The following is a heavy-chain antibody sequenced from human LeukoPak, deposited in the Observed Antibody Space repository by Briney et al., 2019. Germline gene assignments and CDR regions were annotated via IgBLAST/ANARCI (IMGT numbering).Heavy chain of an antibody. Sequence: SETLSLTCAVYGGSFSGYYWSWIRQPPGKGLEWIGEINHSGSTNYNPSLKSRVTISVDTSKNQFSLKLSSVTAADTAVYYCAKLKGWRNDYGDYRFFDYGGKEPPVTVSS. J-gene: IGHJ4*02. CDR2: INHSGST. CDR1: GGSFSGYY. CDR3: AKLKGWRNDYGDYRFFDY. D-gene: IGHD4-17*01. V-gene: IGHV4-34*01.